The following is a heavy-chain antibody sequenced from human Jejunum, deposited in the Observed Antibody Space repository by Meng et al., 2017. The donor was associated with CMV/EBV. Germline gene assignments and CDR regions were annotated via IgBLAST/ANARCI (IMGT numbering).Heavy chain of an antibody. CDR1: GYTFTSYD. J-gene: IGHJ4*02. CDR3: ATGVADFEY. D-gene: IGHD6-19*01. V-gene: IGHV1-8*01. Sequence: QVQLGRVGAEVKKPGASVKVSCKASGYTFTSYDINWVRQGTGQGLEWMGWMNPNRGTTGYAQKFQGRVTMTRNISKSTAYMDLSSLRSEDTVVYYCATGVADFEYWGQGTLVTVS. CDR2: MNPNRGTT.